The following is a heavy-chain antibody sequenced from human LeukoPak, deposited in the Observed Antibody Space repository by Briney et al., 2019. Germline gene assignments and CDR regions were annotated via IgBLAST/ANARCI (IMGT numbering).Heavy chain of an antibody. V-gene: IGHV4-59*01. CDR1: GGSISNYY. Sequence: PSETLSLTCTVSGGSISNYYWSWIRQPPGKGLEWIGYIYYTGSTNYNPSLTSRVNISVDTSKNQFSLNLTFVTAADTAVYYCARWGSIAVARFDYWGQGTLVTASS. D-gene: IGHD6-6*01. CDR2: IYYTGST. J-gene: IGHJ4*02. CDR3: ARWGSIAVARFDY.